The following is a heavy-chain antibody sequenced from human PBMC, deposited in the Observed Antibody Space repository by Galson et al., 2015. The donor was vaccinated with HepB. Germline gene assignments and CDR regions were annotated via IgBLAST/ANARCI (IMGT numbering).Heavy chain of an antibody. J-gene: IGHJ3*02. CDR3: ARPQYYYDSSGYHRYDAFDI. Sequence: QSGAEVKKPGESLKISCKGSGYSFTSYWIGWVRQMPGKGLEWMGIIYPGDSDTRYSPSFQGQVTISADKSISTAYLQWSSLKASDTAMYYCARPQYYYDSSGYHRYDAFDIWGQGTMVTVSS. CDR1: GYSFTSYW. D-gene: IGHD3-22*01. V-gene: IGHV5-51*01. CDR2: IYPGDSDT.